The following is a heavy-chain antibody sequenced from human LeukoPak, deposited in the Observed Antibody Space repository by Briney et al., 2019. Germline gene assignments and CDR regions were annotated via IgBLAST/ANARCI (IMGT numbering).Heavy chain of an antibody. CDR3: ARAPPYGDYPVFDY. CDR2: SYYSWST. V-gene: IGHV4-59*01. Sequence: SETLSLTCTVSGGSISSYYWSWVRQPPGKGLEWIGYSYYSWSTNYNPSLNRRVTISVDTSKNQYSLTLGSVTAADTAVYYCARAPPYGDYPVFDYWGQGTLVTVSS. J-gene: IGHJ4*02. D-gene: IGHD4-17*01. CDR1: GGSISSYY.